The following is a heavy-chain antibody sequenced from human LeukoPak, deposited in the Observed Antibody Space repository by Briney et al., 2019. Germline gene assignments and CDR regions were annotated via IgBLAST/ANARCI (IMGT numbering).Heavy chain of an antibody. Sequence: ASVKVSCKASGYTFTGYYMHWVRQAPGQGFEWMGWINPNSGGTNYAQKFQGRVTMTRDTSISTAYMELSRLRSDDTAVYYCARDPFPYCSSTSCYTRYFDYWGQGTLVTVSS. CDR1: GYTFTGYY. CDR2: INPNSGGT. J-gene: IGHJ4*02. D-gene: IGHD2-2*02. V-gene: IGHV1-2*02. CDR3: ARDPFPYCSSTSCYTRYFDY.